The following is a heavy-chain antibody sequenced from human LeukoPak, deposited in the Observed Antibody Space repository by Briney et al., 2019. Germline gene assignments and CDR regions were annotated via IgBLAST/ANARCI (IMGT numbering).Heavy chain of an antibody. CDR3: ARDRGRNLGFDS. J-gene: IGHJ5*01. CDR2: VYTSGNT. D-gene: IGHD3-10*01. CDR1: GGSMSSYY. Sequence: PSETLSLTCTVSGGSMSSYYWSWIRQPAGKGLEWIGRVYTSGNTNYNPSLKSRVTMSVDTSKNQFSLKLTSVTAADTAVYFCARDRGRNLGFDSWGQGILVTVSS. V-gene: IGHV4-4*07.